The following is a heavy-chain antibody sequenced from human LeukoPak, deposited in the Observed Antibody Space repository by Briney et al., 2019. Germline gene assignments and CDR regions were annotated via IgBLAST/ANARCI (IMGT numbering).Heavy chain of an antibody. Sequence: ASVKVSCKASGYTFTSYGISWVRQAPGQGLEWMGWISAYNGNTNYAQKVRGRVTMTTDTSTSTAYMELRSLRSDDTAVYYCGRGGGGGGRDYYGSGSQFDYWGQGTLVTVSS. V-gene: IGHV1-18*04. J-gene: IGHJ4*02. CDR3: GRGGGGGGRDYYGSGSQFDY. CDR2: ISAYNGNT. D-gene: IGHD3-10*01. CDR1: GYTFTSYG.